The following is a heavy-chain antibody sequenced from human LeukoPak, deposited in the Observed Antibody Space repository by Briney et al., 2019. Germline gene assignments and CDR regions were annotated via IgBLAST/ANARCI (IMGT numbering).Heavy chain of an antibody. CDR1: GFTFSSYD. CDR3: AKNLRFEGNYYYYMDV. D-gene: IGHD3-16*01. V-gene: IGHV3-23*01. J-gene: IGHJ6*03. CDR2: ISGSAVIT. Sequence: GGSLRLSCGASGFTFSSYDMHWVRRAPGKGLEWVSAISGSAVITFYADSVKGRFTISRDNSKNTLYLQMKSLRAEDTAVYYCAKNLRFEGNYYYYMDVWGKGTTVTVSS.